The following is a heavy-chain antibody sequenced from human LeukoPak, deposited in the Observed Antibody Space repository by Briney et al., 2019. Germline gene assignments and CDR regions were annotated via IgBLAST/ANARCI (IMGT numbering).Heavy chain of an antibody. CDR1: VGTFSRYT. D-gene: IGHD2-15*01. CDR2: ISAYNGNK. J-gene: IGHJ4*02. V-gene: IGHV1-18*01. Sequence: VASGKVSCKPSVGTFSRYTFTWVLQAPGQGHEWMGWISAYNGNKNYAQKLQGRVTMTTDTSTSTAYMELRSLRSDDTAVYYCARIRYCSGGSCYPAGYWGQGALVTVSS. CDR3: ARIRYCSGGSCYPAGY.